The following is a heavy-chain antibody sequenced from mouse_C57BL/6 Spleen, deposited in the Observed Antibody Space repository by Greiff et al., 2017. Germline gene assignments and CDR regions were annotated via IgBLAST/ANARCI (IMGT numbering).Heavy chain of an antibody. V-gene: IGHV1-15*01. CDR2: IDPETGGT. Sequence: QVQLKESGAELVRPGASVTLSCKASGYTFTDYEMHWVKQTPVHGLEWIGAIDPETGGTAYNQKFKGKAILTADKSSSTAYMELRSLTSEDSAVYYCTRDGLARLRGWFAYWGQGTLVTVSA. D-gene: IGHD2-4*01. CDR3: TRDGLARLRGWFAY. J-gene: IGHJ3*01. CDR1: GYTFTDYE.